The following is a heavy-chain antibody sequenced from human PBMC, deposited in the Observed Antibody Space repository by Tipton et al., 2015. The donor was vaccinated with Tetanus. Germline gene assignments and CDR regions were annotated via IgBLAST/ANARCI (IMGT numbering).Heavy chain of an antibody. V-gene: IGHV4-30-2*01. CDR2: IYQTDST. Sequence: TLSLTCAVSGVSMRNGGFSWSWIRQPPGQGLEWLGYIYQTDSTYYNPSVRSRLTLSLRRSKNQVSLKLISVTAADTAVYYCVRGRGLGAYSFGFEYWGQGALVTVSS. D-gene: IGHD5-12*01. J-gene: IGHJ4*02. CDR3: VRGRGLGAYSFGFEY. CDR1: GVSMRNGGFS.